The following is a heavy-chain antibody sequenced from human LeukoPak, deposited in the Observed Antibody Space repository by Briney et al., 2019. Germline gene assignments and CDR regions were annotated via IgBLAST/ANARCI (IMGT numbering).Heavy chain of an antibody. D-gene: IGHD6-13*01. CDR3: ARDFHSSSWYYFDY. V-gene: IGHV4-4*02. CDR1: GGSISSSNW. J-gene: IGHJ4*02. CDR2: IYHSGST. Sequence: PSGTLSLTCAVSGGSISSSNWWSWVRQPPGKGLEWIGEIYHSGSTNYNPSLKSRVTISVDKSKNQLSLKLSSVTAADTAVYYCARDFHSSSWYYFDYWGQGTLVTVSS.